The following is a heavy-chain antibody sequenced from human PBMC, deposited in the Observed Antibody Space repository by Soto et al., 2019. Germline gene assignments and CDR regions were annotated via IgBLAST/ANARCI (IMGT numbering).Heavy chain of an antibody. CDR2: FNVGNSNT. CDR3: ARARYFYDSSGLDY. J-gene: IGHJ4*02. Sequence: ASVKVSCKASGYTFTSYPMHWVRQAPGQRLEWMGWFNVGNSNTKYSQKFQGRVTISRDTSASTAYTELSSLRSEDTSVYYCARARYFYDSSGLDYWGQGALVTVSS. V-gene: IGHV1-3*01. CDR1: GYTFTSYP. D-gene: IGHD3-22*01.